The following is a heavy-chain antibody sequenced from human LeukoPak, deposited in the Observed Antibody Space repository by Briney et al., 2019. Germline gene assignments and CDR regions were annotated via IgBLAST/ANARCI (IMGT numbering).Heavy chain of an antibody. CDR1: GFTFSRHG. CDR3: SRGSGLVVRGDAMDV. V-gene: IGHV3-33*01. J-gene: IGHJ6*02. CDR2: IWYDATEK. D-gene: IGHD2-15*01. Sequence: PGGSLRLSCSASGFTFSRHGMHWVRQAPGKGLEWVAVIWYDATEKYYADSVKGRFTVSRDNSKNTMYLQMNSLRAEDTAVYYCSRGSGLVVRGDAMDVWGQGTTVSVFS.